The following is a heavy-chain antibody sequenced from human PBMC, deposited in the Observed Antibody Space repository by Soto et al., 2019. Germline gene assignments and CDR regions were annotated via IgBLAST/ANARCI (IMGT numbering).Heavy chain of an antibody. CDR1: GFTFSGSA. Sequence: GGSLRLSCAASGFTFSGSAMHWVRQASGKGLEWVGRIRSKANSYATAYAASVKGRFTISRDDSKNTAYLQMNSLKTEDTAVYYCATYGGYYWRAFEIWGQGTMVTVSS. J-gene: IGHJ3*02. CDR3: ATYGGYYWRAFEI. CDR2: IRSKANSYAT. D-gene: IGHD3-22*01. V-gene: IGHV3-73*01.